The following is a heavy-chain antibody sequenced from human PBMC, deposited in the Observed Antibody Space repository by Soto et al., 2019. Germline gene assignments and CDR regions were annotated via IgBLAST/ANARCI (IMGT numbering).Heavy chain of an antibody. CDR1: GFTFSSYS. CDR3: AREGIVDNYYYYGMDV. D-gene: IGHD3-16*02. Sequence: PGGSLRLSCAASGFTFSSYSMNWVRQAPGKGLEWVSYISSSSSTIYYADSVKGRFTISRDNAKNSLYLQMNSLRDEDTAVYYCAREGIVDNYYYYGMDVWGQGTTGTGSS. V-gene: IGHV3-48*02. CDR2: ISSSSSTI. J-gene: IGHJ6*01.